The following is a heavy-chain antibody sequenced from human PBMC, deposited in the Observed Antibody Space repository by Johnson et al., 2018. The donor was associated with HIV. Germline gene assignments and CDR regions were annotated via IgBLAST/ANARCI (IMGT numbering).Heavy chain of an antibody. D-gene: IGHD6-6*01. CDR3: VKDLIAARRGCDAFDI. CDR1: GFTFSNYD. Sequence: QVQLVESGGGVVQPGRSLRLSCAASGFTFSNYDIHWVRQPPGKGLEWVAVISSDGSNKYYFDSVKGRFTISRDNSKNTLYLQMNSLRPEDTAVYYCVKDLIAARRGCDAFDIWGQGTMVTVSS. J-gene: IGHJ3*02. V-gene: IGHV3-30*18. CDR2: ISSDGSNK.